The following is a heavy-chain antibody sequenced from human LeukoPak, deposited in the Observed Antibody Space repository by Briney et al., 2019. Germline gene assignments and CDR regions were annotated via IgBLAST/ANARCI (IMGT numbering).Heavy chain of an antibody. Sequence: PGGSLRLSCAASEFSVGSNYMTWVRQAPGKGLEWVSLIYSGGSTYYADSVKGRFTISRDNSKNTLYLQMNSLRAEDTAVYYCARIKTYYDILTAFDYWGQGTLVTVSS. V-gene: IGHV3-66*01. D-gene: IGHD3-9*01. CDR2: IYSGGST. J-gene: IGHJ4*02. CDR3: ARIKTYYDILTAFDY. CDR1: EFSVGSNY.